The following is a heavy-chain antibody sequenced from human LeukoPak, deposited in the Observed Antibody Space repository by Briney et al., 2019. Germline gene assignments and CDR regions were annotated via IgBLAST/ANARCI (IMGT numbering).Heavy chain of an antibody. J-gene: IGHJ4*02. CDR3: ARVPARRVVTTPTYFDF. CDR1: GGSISSYS. CDR2: FSYSGST. V-gene: IGHV4-59*01. Sequence: SETLSLTCTVSGGSISSYSWSWIRQPPGKGLEWIGYFSYSGSTNYNPSLRSRVTISVDTSKNQCSLKLSSVTAADTAVYYCARVPARRVVTTPTYFDFWGQGTLVTVSS. D-gene: IGHD2-21*02.